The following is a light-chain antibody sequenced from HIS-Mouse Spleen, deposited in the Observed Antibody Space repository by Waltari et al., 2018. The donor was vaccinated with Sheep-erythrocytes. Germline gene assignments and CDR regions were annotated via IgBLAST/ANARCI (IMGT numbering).Light chain of an antibody. CDR2: EGS. J-gene: IGLJ3*02. V-gene: IGLV2-23*01. CDR1: SSDVGSYNL. Sequence: QSALTQPASLSGSPGQSITISCTGTSSDVGSYNLVSWYQHHPGKAPKLMIYEGSMRPSGVSNRFSGSKSGNTASLTISGLQAEDEADYYCCSYAGSSTPWVFGGGTKLTVL. CDR3: CSYAGSSTPWV.